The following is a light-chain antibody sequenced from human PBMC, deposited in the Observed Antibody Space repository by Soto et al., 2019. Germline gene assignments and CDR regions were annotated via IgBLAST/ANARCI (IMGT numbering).Light chain of an antibody. CDR1: LSLSSF. Sequence: DIVLTQSPGTLSLSPGERATLSCRASLSLSSFLAWYQQKPGQATRLLIYGVSRRDTGIPDRFSGSGSGTDFTRTIASLEPEDFAVYYCQQYGSAPMFTFGQGTKLEIK. J-gene: IGKJ2*01. V-gene: IGKV3-20*01. CDR2: GVS. CDR3: QQYGSAPMFT.